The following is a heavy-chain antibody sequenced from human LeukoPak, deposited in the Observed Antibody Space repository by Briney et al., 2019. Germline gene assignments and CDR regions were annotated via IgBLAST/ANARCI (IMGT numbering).Heavy chain of an antibody. Sequence: GGSLRLSCAASGFTFSSYGMHWVRQAPGKGLEWVAVISYDGSNKYYADSVKGRFTISRDNSKNTLYLQMNSLRAEDTAVYYCARAFFGVVINPDYWGQGTLVTVSS. CDR1: GFTFSSYG. V-gene: IGHV3-30*06. D-gene: IGHD3-3*01. CDR2: ISYDGSNK. J-gene: IGHJ4*02. CDR3: ARAFFGVVINPDY.